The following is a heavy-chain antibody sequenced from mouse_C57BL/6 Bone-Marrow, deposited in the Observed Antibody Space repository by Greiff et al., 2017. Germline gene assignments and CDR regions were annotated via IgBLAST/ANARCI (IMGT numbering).Heavy chain of an antibody. V-gene: IGHV1-55*01. CDR1: GYTFTSYW. J-gene: IGHJ1*03. Sequence: QVQLQQPGAELVKPGASVKMSCKASGYTFTSYWITWVKQRPGQGLEWIGDIYPGSGSTNYNEKFKSKATLTAGTSSSTAYMQLSSLTSEDSAVYYCARSPIYYYGPWYFDVWGTGTTVTVSS. CDR3: ARSPIYYYGPWYFDV. D-gene: IGHD1-1*01. CDR2: IYPGSGST.